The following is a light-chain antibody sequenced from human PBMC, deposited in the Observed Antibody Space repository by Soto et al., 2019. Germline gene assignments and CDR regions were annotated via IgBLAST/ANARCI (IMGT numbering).Light chain of an antibody. CDR1: QSVRSSY. CDR3: QQYFTTPLT. Sequence: EIVLTQSPCALSVSPGARATLSCRSSQSVRSSYLAWYQQKPGQAPRLLIHGASSRATGIPDRFSGSGSGTYFTLTINNFQPDDVAVYYCQQYFTTPLTFGGGTKVDIK. CDR2: GAS. J-gene: IGKJ4*01. V-gene: IGKV3-20*01.